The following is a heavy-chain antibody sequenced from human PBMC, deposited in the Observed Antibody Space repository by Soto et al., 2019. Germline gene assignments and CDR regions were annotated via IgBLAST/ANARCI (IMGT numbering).Heavy chain of an antibody. D-gene: IGHD2-15*01. CDR3: ARGSRGYCSGGSCLSYYMDV. V-gene: IGHV1-8*01. CDR1: GYTFASYD. J-gene: IGHJ6*03. CDR2: MNPNSGNT. Sequence: ASVKVSCKASGYTFASYDINWMRQATGQGLEWMGWMNPNSGNTGYAQKFQGRVTMTRNTSISTAYMELSSLRSEDTAVYYFARGSRGYCSGGSCLSYYMDVWGKGTTVTVSS.